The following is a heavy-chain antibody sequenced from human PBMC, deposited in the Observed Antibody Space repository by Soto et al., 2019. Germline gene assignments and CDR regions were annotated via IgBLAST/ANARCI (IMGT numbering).Heavy chain of an antibody. D-gene: IGHD3-10*01. CDR1: GFTFSSYA. V-gene: IGHV3-30-3*01. CDR2: ISYDGSNK. Sequence: VQLLESGGGVVQPGRSLRLSCAASGFTFSSYAMHWVRQAPGKGLEWVAVISYDGSNKYYADSVKGRFTISRDNSKNTLYLQMNSLRAEDTAVYYCARGGGDYLDYWGQGTLVTVSS. CDR3: ARGGGDYLDY. J-gene: IGHJ4*02.